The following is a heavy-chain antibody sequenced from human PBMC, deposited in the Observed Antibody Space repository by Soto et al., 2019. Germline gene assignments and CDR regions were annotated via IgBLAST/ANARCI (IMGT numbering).Heavy chain of an antibody. CDR2: INAGNGNT. CDR3: ARDRVSTILGVFPNEAFDM. J-gene: IGHJ3*02. D-gene: IGHD3-3*01. CDR1: GYTFTSYA. V-gene: IGHV1-3*01. Sequence: ASVKVSCKASGYTFTSYAMHWVRQAPGQRLEWMGWINAGNGNTKYSQKFQGRVTITRDTSASTAYMELSSLRSEDTAVYYCARDRVSTILGVFPNEAFDMWGKGKMFTV.